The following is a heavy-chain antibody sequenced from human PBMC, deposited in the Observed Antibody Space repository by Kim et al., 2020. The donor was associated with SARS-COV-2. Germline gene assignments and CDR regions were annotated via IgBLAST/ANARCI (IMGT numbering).Heavy chain of an antibody. CDR3: ARAGVRGLVVPAARWAYFDY. V-gene: IGHV3-48*02. CDR2: ISSSSSTI. D-gene: IGHD2-2*01. CDR1: GFTFSSYS. Sequence: GGSLRLSCAASGFTFSSYSMNWVRQAPGKGLEWVSYISSSSSTIYYADSVKGRFTISRDNAKNSLYLQMNSLRDEDTAVYYCARAGVRGLVVPAARWAYFDYWGQGTLVTVSS. J-gene: IGHJ4*02.